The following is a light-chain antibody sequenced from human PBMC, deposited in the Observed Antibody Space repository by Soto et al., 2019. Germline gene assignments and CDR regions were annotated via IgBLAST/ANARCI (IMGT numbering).Light chain of an antibody. V-gene: IGLV1-40*01. CDR3: QTYDSSLDAWV. J-gene: IGLJ3*02. CDR1: SSNIGTGYA. CDR2: GD. Sequence: QSVLTQPPSVSGAPGQRVTISCTGSSSNIGTGYAVHWYQQLPGTAPRLLMYGDTRPSGVPDRFSDSRSGNSASLVITGLQADDETVYYCQTYDSSLDAWVFGGGTKLTVL.